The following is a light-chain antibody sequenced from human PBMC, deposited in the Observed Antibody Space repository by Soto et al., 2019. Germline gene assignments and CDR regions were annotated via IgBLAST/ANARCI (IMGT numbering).Light chain of an antibody. CDR3: QQYGTSPCT. J-gene: IGKJ3*01. Sequence: VLTQSPATLSLSPGERATLSCRASERISSNFLAWYQQRPGQAPRLLIYGASTRASGIPDRFSGSGSGTDFALTISRLEPEDFAVFYCQQYGTSPCTVGPGTTVEIK. V-gene: IGKV3-20*01. CDR2: GAS. CDR1: ERISSNF.